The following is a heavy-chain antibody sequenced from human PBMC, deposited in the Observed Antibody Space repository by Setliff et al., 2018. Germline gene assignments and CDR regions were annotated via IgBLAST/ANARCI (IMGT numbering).Heavy chain of an antibody. V-gene: IGHV1-18*01. CDR1: GYSFTMYG. CDR3: LRDRPYINSPENAFDI. D-gene: IGHD4-4*01. Sequence: SVKVSCKASGYSFTMYGVNWVRQAPGQGIEWMGWISAFSRHTEYSQKFKGRVAVTTDASTSTAYLDLWSLTSNDTAVYYCLRDRPYINSPENAFDIWGQGTTVTRLL. CDR2: ISAFSRHT. J-gene: IGHJ3*02.